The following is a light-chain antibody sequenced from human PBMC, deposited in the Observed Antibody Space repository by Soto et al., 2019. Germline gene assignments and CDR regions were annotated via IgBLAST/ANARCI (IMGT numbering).Light chain of an antibody. CDR2: AAS. CDR1: QRIVSH. J-gene: IGKJ2*01. V-gene: IGKV1-39*01. Sequence: DIQMTQSPSSLSASVGDRVNITCRASQRIVSHLNWYQQKPGKAPKLLIYAASSLESGVPSRFSGSGSGTDFTLTISSLQPEDFATYYCQQSYSTPRTFGQGTKLEIK. CDR3: QQSYSTPRT.